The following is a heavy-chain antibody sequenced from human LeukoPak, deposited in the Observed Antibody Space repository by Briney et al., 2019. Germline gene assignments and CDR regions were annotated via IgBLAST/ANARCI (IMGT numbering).Heavy chain of an antibody. V-gene: IGHV6-1*01. CDR2: TYYRSRWHN. CDR1: GDSVSGNIAT. D-gene: IGHD1-26*01. J-gene: IGHJ1*01. Sequence: SQTLSLTCALSGDSVSGNIATWNWIRQSPSRGLEWLGRTYYRSRWHNVYAESVKSRITINPDTSKNQFSLLLNSVTPEDTAVYYCAESGSYLEYLQHWGQGTPVTVSS. CDR3: AESGSYLEYLQH.